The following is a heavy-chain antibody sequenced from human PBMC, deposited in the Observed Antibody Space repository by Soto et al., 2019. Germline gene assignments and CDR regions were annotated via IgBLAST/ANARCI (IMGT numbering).Heavy chain of an antibody. J-gene: IGHJ5*02. CDR1: GYTFTRYG. D-gene: IGHD6-13*01. CDR2: INAANGDT. V-gene: IGHV1-3*01. Sequence: ASVKVSCKDSGYTFTRYGIHWVRQAPGQRLEWMGWINAANGDTKYSPKFQGRVTITRDTSASTAYMELSSLRSEDTAVYYCVRRHVSATGIDWFDPWGQGTLVTVSS. CDR3: VRRHVSATGIDWFDP.